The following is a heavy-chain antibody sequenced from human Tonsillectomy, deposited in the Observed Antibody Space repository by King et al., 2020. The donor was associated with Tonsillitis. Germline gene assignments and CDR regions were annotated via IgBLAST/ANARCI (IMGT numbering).Heavy chain of an antibody. Sequence: QLVQSGAEVKKPGSSVKVSCKASGGTFSNYAISWVRQAPGQGLEWMGGIIPILGIANYAQKFQGRVTITADKSTGTAYMELSSLRSDDTAVYYCARDPSTGFYPVLGGMDVWGQGTTVTVSS. D-gene: IGHD3-22*01. CDR2: IIPILGIA. V-gene: IGHV1-69*10. CDR1: GGTFSNYA. J-gene: IGHJ6*02. CDR3: ARDPSTGFYPVLGGMDV.